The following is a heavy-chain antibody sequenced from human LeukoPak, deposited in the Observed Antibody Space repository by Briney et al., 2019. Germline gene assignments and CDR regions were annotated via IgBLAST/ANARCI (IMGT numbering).Heavy chain of an antibody. V-gene: IGHV3-11*04. Sequence: GGSLRLSCAASGFTLSYYYMSWIRQAPGKGLEWVSYISSSGSTIYYADSVKGRFTNSRDNSKNTLYLQMNSLRAEDTAVYYCARDPYYYGSGSYYNNHYFDYWGQGTLVTVSS. J-gene: IGHJ4*02. CDR2: ISSSGSTI. CDR1: GFTLSYYY. D-gene: IGHD3-10*01. CDR3: ARDPYYYGSGSYYNNHYFDY.